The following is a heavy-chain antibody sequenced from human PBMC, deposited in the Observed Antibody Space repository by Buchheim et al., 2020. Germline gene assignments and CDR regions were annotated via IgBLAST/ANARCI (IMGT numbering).Heavy chain of an antibody. Sequence: QVQLVQSGAEVKKPGASVKVSCKASGYTFTSYYMHWVRQAPGQGLEWMGIINPSGGSTSYAQKFQGRVTMTRDTSTSTVYIGLSSLRFGDTAVYFFACRGLWFDDYVLGSYRYNYYYGIDVWGQGTT. CDR3: ACRGLWFDDYVLGSYRYNYYYGIDV. V-gene: IGHV1-46*03. J-gene: IGHJ6*02. D-gene: IGHD3-16*02. CDR1: GYTFTSYY. CDR2: INPSGGST.